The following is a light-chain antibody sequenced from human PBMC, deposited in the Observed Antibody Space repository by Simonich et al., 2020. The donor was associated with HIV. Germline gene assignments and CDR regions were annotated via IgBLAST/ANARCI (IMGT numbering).Light chain of an antibody. CDR1: QSVLYSSNNKNY. V-gene: IGKV4-1*01. CDR3: QQYYSTPGT. J-gene: IGKJ1*01. CDR2: WAS. Sequence: DIVMTQSPDSLAVSLGERATINCKSGQSVLYSSNNKNYLAWYQQKPGQPPKLLVYWASTQESGVPDRFRGSGSGTDFTLTISSRQAEDVAVYYCQQYYSTPGTFGQGTKVEIK.